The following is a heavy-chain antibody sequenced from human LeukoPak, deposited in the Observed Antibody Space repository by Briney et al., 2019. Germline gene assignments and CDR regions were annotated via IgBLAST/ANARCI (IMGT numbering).Heavy chain of an antibody. CDR2: INPNSGGT. J-gene: IGHJ4*02. CDR1: GYTFTGYY. V-gene: IGHV1-2*02. CDR3: ARDHDILTGYYRRYCSGGSCSALDY. D-gene: IGHD2-15*01. Sequence: ASVKVSRKASGYTFTGYYMHWVRQAPGQGLEWMGWINPNSGGTNYAQKFQGRVTMTRDTSISTAYMELSRLRSDDTAVYYCARDHDILTGYYRRYCSGGSCSALDYWGQGTLVTVSS.